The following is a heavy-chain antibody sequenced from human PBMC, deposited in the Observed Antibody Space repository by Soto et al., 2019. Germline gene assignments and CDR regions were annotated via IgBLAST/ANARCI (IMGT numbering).Heavy chain of an antibody. J-gene: IGHJ6*02. CDR2: IIPIFGTA. CDR1: GGTFSSYA. D-gene: IGHD3-9*01. Sequence: SVKVSCKASGGTFSSYAISWVRQAPGQGHEWMGGIIPIFGTANYAQKFQGRVTITADESTSTAYMELSSLRSEDTAVYYCAQALVPDILTPLNHYYCLAVWGQGTTVTVAS. V-gene: IGHV1-69*13. CDR3: AQALVPDILTPLNHYYCLAV.